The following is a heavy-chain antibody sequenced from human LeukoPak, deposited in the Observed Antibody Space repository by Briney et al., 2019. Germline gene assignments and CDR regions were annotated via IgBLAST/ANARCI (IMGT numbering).Heavy chain of an antibody. Sequence: GGSLRLSCAASGFTFSSYSMNWVRQAPGRGLEWVSSLSGSSSYIFYSDSLKGRFTISRDNAKNSLYLQMISLRAEDTAVYYCARDAGSYYDSGGYSLHYFDYWGQGTLVTVSS. CDR1: GFTFSSYS. CDR3: ARDAGSYYDSGGYSLHYFDY. J-gene: IGHJ4*02. V-gene: IGHV3-21*01. CDR2: LSGSSSYI. D-gene: IGHD3-22*01.